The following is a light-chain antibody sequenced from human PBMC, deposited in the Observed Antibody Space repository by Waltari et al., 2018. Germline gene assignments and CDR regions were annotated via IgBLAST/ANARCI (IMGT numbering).Light chain of an antibody. CDR1: KLGNRF. J-gene: IGLJ2*01. CDR3: QAWDSNTEV. Sequence: SYELTQTPSVSVSPGQTASITCSGDKLGNRFASWFQQKAGQSAVLVIYQDSRRPSGIPERFSGSNSGNTATLTISGPQPMDEADYYCQAWDSNTEVFGGGTKLTVL. CDR2: QDS. V-gene: IGLV3-1*01.